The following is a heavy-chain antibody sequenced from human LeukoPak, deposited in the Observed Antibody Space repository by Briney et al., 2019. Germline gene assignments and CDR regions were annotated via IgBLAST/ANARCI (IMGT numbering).Heavy chain of an antibody. V-gene: IGHV3-49*04. D-gene: IGHD3-10*01. J-gene: IGHJ4*02. CDR2: IRSKAYGGTT. CDR1: GFTFGDYA. Sequence: PGGSLRLSCIASGFTFGDYAMSWVRQAPGKGLEWVGFIRSKAYGGTTEYAASVKGIFTISRDDSKSFAYLQMNSLKTEDTAVYYCTRGLLRYFYGSGSWGQGTLVTVSS. CDR3: TRGLLRYFYGSGS.